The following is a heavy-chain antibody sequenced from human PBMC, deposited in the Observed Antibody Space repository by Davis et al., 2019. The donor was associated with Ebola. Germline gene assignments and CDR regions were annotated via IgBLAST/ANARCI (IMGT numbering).Heavy chain of an antibody. V-gene: IGHV1-2*04. CDR3: ARGGYTGEEHYYYYYGMDV. CDR2: INPNSGGT. D-gene: IGHD7-27*01. Sequence: ASVKVSCKASGYTFTGYYMHWVRQAPGQGLEWMGWINPNSGGTNYAQKFQGWVTMTRDTSISTAYMELSRLRSDDTAVYYCARGGYTGEEHYYYYYGMDVWGQGTTVTVSS. CDR1: GYTFTGYY. J-gene: IGHJ6*02.